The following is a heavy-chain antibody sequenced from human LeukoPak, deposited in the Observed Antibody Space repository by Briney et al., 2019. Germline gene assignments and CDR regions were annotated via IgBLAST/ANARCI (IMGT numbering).Heavy chain of an antibody. CDR2: IYTSGST. V-gene: IGHV4-4*07. Sequence: KPSETLSLTCTVSGGSISSYYWSWIRQPAGKGLEWIGRIYTSGSTNYNPSLKSRVTMSVDTSKNQFSLKLSSVTAADTAVYYCARDSTDYYDSSGYLNWFDPWGQGTLVTVSS. J-gene: IGHJ5*02. D-gene: IGHD3-22*01. CDR1: GGSISSYY. CDR3: ARDSTDYYDSSGYLNWFDP.